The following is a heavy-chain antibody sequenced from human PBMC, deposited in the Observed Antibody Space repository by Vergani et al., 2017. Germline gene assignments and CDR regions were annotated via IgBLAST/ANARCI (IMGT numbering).Heavy chain of an antibody. CDR2: LCPSGST. Sequence: QVQMQESGPGLVKTSETLSLTCSASGAPISYWYWSWLRQPAGKGLEWIGRLCPSGSTNYKPSLKGRVTMSIDTSKNQFSLKLTSVTAADPAVYYCATGAGPFDIWGQGTLVTVSS. J-gene: IGHJ4*02. D-gene: IGHD7-27*01. V-gene: IGHV4-4*07. CDR3: ATGAGPFDI. CDR1: GAPISYWY.